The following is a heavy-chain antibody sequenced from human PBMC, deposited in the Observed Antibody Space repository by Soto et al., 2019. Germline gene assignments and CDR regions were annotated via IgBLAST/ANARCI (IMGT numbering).Heavy chain of an antibody. CDR2: INPNNGST. D-gene: IGHD5-12*01. CDR3: ARGISGSEEPYYYYYGMDV. CDR1: GYTFTSYG. J-gene: IGHJ6*02. Sequence: GASVKVSCKASGYTFTSYGISWVRQAPGQGLEWMGWINPNNGSTNYAQKFQGWVTMTRDTSISTAYMELSRLRSDDTAVYFCARGISGSEEPYYYYYGMDVWGQGTTVTVSS. V-gene: IGHV1-2*04.